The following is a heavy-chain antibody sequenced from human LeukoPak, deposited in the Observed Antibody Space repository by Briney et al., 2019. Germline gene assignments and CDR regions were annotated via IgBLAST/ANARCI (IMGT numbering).Heavy chain of an antibody. CDR2: INHSGST. Sequence: NPSETLSLTCAVYGGSFSGYYWSWIRQPPGKGLEWIGEINHSGSTNYNPSLKSRVTISVDTSKNQLSLKLSSVTAADTAVYYCARENYGDYNDYWGQGTLVTVSS. CDR3: ARENYGDYNDY. CDR1: GGSFSGYY. V-gene: IGHV4-34*01. J-gene: IGHJ4*02. D-gene: IGHD4-17*01.